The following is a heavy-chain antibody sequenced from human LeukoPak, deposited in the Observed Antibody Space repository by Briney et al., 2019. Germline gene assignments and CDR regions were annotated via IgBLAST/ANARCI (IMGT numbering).Heavy chain of an antibody. CDR1: GYSISSGYY. Sequence: PSETLSLTCAVSGYSISSGYYWDWIRQPPGKGLEWVGSSYHSGSTYYNPSLKSRVTISVDTSKNQFSLNLSSVTAVDTAVYYCARSRERNRFGELGYWGQGTLVTVSS. J-gene: IGHJ4*02. CDR3: ARSRERNRFGELGY. D-gene: IGHD3-10*01. CDR2: SYHSGST. V-gene: IGHV4-38-2*01.